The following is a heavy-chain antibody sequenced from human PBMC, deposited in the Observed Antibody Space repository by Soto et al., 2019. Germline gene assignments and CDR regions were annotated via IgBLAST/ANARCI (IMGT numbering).Heavy chain of an antibody. CDR1: GYTFTIYG. CDR2: ISAYNGNT. D-gene: IGHD3-16*01. J-gene: IGHJ6*02. V-gene: IGHV1-18*01. CDR3: ARREGGSGPYYYYYGIDV. Sequence: QVQLVQSGAEVKKPGASVKVSCKASGYTFTIYGISWVRQAPGQGLEWMGGISAYNGNTNYAQTLQGRATMTTDTSTSTAYMELRSLRSDDTAVDYWARREGGSGPYYYYYGIDVWGQGTTVTVSS.